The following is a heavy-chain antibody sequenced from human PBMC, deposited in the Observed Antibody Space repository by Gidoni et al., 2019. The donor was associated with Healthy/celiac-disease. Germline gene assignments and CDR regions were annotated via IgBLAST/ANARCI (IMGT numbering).Heavy chain of an antibody. CDR1: GFTFRSYA. CDR2: ISGSGGST. Sequence: EVQLLESGGGLVQPGGSLRLSCAASGFTFRSYALSWVRQAPGKGLEWVSAISGSGGSTYYADSVKGRFTISRDNSKNTLYLQMNSLRAEDTAVYYCALGTLYCSSTSCYKGDAFDIWGQGTMVTVSS. J-gene: IGHJ3*02. V-gene: IGHV3-23*01. CDR3: ALGTLYCSSTSCYKGDAFDI. D-gene: IGHD2-2*02.